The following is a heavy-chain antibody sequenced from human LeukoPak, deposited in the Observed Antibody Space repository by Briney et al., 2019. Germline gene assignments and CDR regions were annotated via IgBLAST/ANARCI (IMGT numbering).Heavy chain of an antibody. CDR1: GYTFTTYD. D-gene: IGHD3-22*01. CDR3: ARTYYYDSADFRILYGMDV. J-gene: IGHJ6*02. Sequence: ASVKVSCKASGYTFTTYDINWVRQATGQGLEWMGWMDPNSGNTGYAQKFQGRVTMTRSTSIRTAYMELSSLRSEDTAVYYCARTYYYDSADFRILYGMDVWGQGTTVTVSS. V-gene: IGHV1-8*01. CDR2: MDPNSGNT.